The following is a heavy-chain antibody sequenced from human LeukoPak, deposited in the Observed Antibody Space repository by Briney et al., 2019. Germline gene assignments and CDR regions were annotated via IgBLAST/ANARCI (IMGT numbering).Heavy chain of an antibody. CDR2: IQYSGST. Sequence: SETLSLTCTVSGGSISSYYWSWIRQPPGKGLEWIGYIQYSGSTNYNPSLKSRGTISVDTSKNQFSLKLTSVTAADTAVYYCARSVFTTSSHTYFCDYWGQGTLVTVSS. J-gene: IGHJ4*02. CDR1: GGSISSYY. CDR3: ARSVFTTSSHTYFCDY. D-gene: IGHD3-22*01. V-gene: IGHV4-59*01.